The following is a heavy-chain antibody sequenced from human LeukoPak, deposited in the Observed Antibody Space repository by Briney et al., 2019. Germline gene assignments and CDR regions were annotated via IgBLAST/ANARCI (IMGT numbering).Heavy chain of an antibody. CDR1: EFTVSVNY. V-gene: IGHV3-66*01. CDR3: ARAAIAAARIYYYMDV. CDR2: IYSGGST. D-gene: IGHD6-13*01. Sequence: GGSLRLSCAASEFTVSVNYMSWVRQAPGKGLEWVSFIYSGGSTYYADSVKGRFTISRDNAENSLYLQMNSLRAEDTAVYYCARAAIAAARIYYYMDVWGKGTTVTVSS. J-gene: IGHJ6*03.